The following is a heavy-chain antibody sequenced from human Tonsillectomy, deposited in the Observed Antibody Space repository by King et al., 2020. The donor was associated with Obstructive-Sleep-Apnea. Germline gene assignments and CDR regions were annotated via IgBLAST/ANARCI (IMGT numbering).Heavy chain of an antibody. CDR1: GGSISSYY. J-gene: IGHJ4*02. Sequence: VQLQESGPGLVKPSETLSLTCTVSGGSISSYYWSWIRTPPGKGLEWIWYCYSSGSTNYNPSLKSRVTISVDTSKNQFSLKLCSVTAADTAVYSCARARDTAMVTTKNFDYWGQGTLVTVSS. CDR2: CYSSGST. V-gene: IGHV4-59*01. D-gene: IGHD5-18*01. CDR3: ARARDTAMVTTKNFDY.